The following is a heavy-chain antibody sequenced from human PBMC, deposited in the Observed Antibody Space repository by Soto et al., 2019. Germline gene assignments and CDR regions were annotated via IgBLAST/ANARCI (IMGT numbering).Heavy chain of an antibody. Sequence: EVQLLESGGGLVQPGGSLRLACAASGFSFNSYDMVWVRQAPGKGLEWVSVISASGGSSYFADSVKGRFTISRDNSKNGLFLAMNDLRAEDTAIDVCAKGPIEYRASVDHWGYGTVVLASS. CDR2: ISASGGSS. J-gene: IGHJ4*01. CDR3: AKGPIEYRASVDH. CDR1: GFSFNSYD. D-gene: IGHD5-12*01. V-gene: IGHV3-23*01.